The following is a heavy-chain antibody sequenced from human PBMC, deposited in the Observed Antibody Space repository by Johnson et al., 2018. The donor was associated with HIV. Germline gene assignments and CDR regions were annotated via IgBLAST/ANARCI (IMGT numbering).Heavy chain of an antibody. V-gene: IGHV3-33*01. J-gene: IGHJ3*02. CDR2: IWYDGSNK. D-gene: IGHD2-2*01. CDR3: ARVAPAHDAFDI. Sequence: QMLLVESGGGVVQPGRSLRLSCAASGFTFSSYGMHWVRQAPGKGLEWVAVIWYDGSNKYYADSVKGRFTISRDNSKNTLYLQMNSLRAEDTAVYYWARVAPAHDAFDIWGQGTMVTVSS. CDR1: GFTFSSYG.